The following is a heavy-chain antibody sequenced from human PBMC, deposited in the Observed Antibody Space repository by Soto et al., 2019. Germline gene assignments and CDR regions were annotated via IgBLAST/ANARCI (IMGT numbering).Heavy chain of an antibody. J-gene: IGHJ3*02. V-gene: IGHV3-53*01. CDR3: ARDPLAHDAFDI. CDR1: GFTFTRYS. D-gene: IGHD3-3*02. Sequence: PGGSLRLSCAASGFTFTRYSMNWVRQAPGKGLEWVSVIYSGGSTYYADSVKGRFTISRDNSKNTLYLQMNSLRAEDTAVYYCARDPLAHDAFDIWGQGTMVTVSS. CDR2: IYSGGST.